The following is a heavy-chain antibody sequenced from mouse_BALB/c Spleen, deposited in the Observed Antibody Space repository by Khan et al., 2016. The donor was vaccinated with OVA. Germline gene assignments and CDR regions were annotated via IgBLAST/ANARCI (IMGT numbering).Heavy chain of an antibody. CDR2: IWGDGST. CDR3: AMLYYAYDWFSY. D-gene: IGHD2-2*01. CDR1: GLSLTNYG. Sequence: QVQLKQSGPGLVAPSQSLSITCTVSGLSLTNYGISWIRQPPGKGLERLGVIWGDGSTNYHSALISRLSLNKDNSTSQVFLKPNSTQTDAKATYYCAMLYYAYDWFSYWGEGTLFTVSA. J-gene: IGHJ3*01. V-gene: IGHV2-3*01.